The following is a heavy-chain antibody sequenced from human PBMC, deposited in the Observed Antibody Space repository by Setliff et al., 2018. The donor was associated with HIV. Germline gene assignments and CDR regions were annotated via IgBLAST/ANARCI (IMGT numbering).Heavy chain of an antibody. CDR3: ARDQALRFSKSPSFNYFDV. CDR2: IYSTGHT. V-gene: IGHV4-38-2*02. J-gene: IGHJ4*02. Sequence: PSETLSLTCLVFSYSITNGNYWAWIRQSPGKGLEWIGSIYSTGHTYYNPSHKSRLTMSVDTAKNRFSLKLISVTAADTAVYYCARDQALRFSKSPSFNYFDVWGQGALVTVSS. CDR1: SYSITNGNY. D-gene: IGHD3-10*01.